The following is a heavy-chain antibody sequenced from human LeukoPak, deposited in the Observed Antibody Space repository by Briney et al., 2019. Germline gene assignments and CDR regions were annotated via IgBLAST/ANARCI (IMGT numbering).Heavy chain of an antibody. CDR3: ARDIGNHFGGLDHYYYDY. CDR2: SEST. J-gene: IGHJ4*02. D-gene: IGHD2-15*01. CDR1: GDAVYY. V-gene: IGHV4-4*07. Sequence: SETLSLTCTVSGDAVYYWNWIRQPAGKGLEWIGRSESTWSNPSLKSRVSMSIDTSKNQFSLKLSSVTAADAAVYYCARDIGNHFGGLDHYYYDYWGPGTLVTVSS.